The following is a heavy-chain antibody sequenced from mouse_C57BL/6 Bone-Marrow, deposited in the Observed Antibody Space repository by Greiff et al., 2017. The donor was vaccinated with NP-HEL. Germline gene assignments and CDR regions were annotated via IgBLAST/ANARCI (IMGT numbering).Heavy chain of an antibody. CDR1: GFTFSSYA. CDR2: ISSGGDYT. J-gene: IGHJ1*03. CDR3: TRRYDVDKYFDV. V-gene: IGHV5-9-1*02. Sequence: EVQLVESGEGLVKPGGSLKLSCAASGFTFSSYAMSWVRQTPEKRLEWVAYISSGGDYTYYADTVKGRFTISRDNARNTLYLQMSSLKSEDTTMYYCTRRYDVDKYFDVWGTGTSVTVSS. D-gene: IGHD2-3*01.